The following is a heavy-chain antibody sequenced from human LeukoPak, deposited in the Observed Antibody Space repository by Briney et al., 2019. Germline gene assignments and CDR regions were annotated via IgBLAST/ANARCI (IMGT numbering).Heavy chain of an antibody. D-gene: IGHD1-14*01. J-gene: IGHJ5*02. CDR2: MSAHNGYT. Sequence: ASVKVSCKASGYTFTSYGISWVRQAPGQGLEWMGWMSAHNGYTKNAQKLQGRVSMTTDTATSTAYMELRSLRSDDTAVYYCARVGPGTRRGWFDPWGQGTLVTVSS. CDR3: ARVGPGTRRGWFDP. CDR1: GYTFTSYG. V-gene: IGHV1-18*01.